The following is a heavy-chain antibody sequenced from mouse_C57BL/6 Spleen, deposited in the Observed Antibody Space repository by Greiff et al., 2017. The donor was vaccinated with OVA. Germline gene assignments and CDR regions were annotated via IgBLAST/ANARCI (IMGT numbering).Heavy chain of an antibody. D-gene: IGHD2-4*01. CDR3: ATSMITPDHSYYSAMDY. CDR2: IWRGGST. CDR1: GFSLTSYG. Sequence: QVQLKQSGPGLVQPSQSLSITCTVSGFSLTSYGVHWVRQSPGKGLEWLGVIWRGGSTDYNAAFMSRLSITKDNSKSQVFFKMNSLQADDTAIYXCATSMITPDHSYYSAMDYWGQGTSVTVSS. V-gene: IGHV2-5*01. J-gene: IGHJ4*01.